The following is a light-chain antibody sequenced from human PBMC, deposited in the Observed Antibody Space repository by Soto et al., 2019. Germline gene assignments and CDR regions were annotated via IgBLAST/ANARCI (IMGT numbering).Light chain of an antibody. J-gene: IGLJ3*02. CDR2: EAT. CDR1: SSDIGRYNL. CDR3: SLYASSNTFM. V-gene: IGLV2-23*02. Sequence: QSALTQPASVSGSPGQSITISCTGTSSDIGRYNLVSWYQQHPGKPPKLMIYEATKRPSGVSNRFSGSKSGNTGSLTISGLQAEDEADYYCSLYASSNTFMFGGGTKLTVL.